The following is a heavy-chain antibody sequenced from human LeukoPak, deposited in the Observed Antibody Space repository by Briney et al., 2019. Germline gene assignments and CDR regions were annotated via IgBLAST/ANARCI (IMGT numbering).Heavy chain of an antibody. CDR1: GFTSSSYS. D-gene: IGHD2-2*01. V-gene: IGHV3-21*01. J-gene: IGHJ5*02. CDR3: ARDRGCSSTSCPNWFDP. CDR2: ISSSSSYI. Sequence: GGSLRLSCAASGFTSSSYSMNWVRQAPGKGLKWVSSISSSSSYIYYADSVKGRFTISRDNAKNSLYLQMNSLRAEDTAVYYCARDRGCSSTSCPNWFDPWGQGTLVTVSS.